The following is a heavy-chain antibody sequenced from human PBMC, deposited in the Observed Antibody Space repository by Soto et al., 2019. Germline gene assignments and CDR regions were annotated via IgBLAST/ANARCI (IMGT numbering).Heavy chain of an antibody. V-gene: IGHV3-30-3*01. J-gene: IGHJ6*02. CDR3: ARGTTIAIFVYGMDV. D-gene: IGHD3-3*01. CDR1: GFTFTSYA. Sequence: QVQLVESGGGVVQPGRSLRLSCAASGFTFTSYAMHWVRQAPGTGLEWVAVISNDGSNYYYADSVRGRFTISRDNTKSTLFLQMSRLRGADSGVYYCARGTTIAIFVYGMDVWGQGTTVTVSS. CDR2: ISNDGSNY.